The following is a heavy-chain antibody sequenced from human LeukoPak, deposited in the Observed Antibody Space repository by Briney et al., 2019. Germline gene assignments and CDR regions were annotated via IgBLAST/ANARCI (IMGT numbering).Heavy chain of an antibody. V-gene: IGHV4-59*08. CDR3: GRQRKMNDASDI. J-gene: IGHJ3*02. D-gene: IGHD5-24*01. CDR1: GGSFSAYY. Sequence: SETLSLTCTVSGGSFSAYYWSWIRQPPGKGLEWIGYIYYSGNTNYNPSLKSRVTISVDTSKNQFSLKLSSVTAADTAVYYCGRQRKMNDASDIWGQGTMVTVSS. CDR2: IYYSGNT.